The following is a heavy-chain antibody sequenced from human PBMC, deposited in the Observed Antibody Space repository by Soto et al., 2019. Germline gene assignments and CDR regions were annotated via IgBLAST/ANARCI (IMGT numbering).Heavy chain of an antibody. Sequence: GGSLRLSCAASGFTFTSHWMHWVRQAPGKGLVWVSRLNSDGSSRYYGDSMKGRFTISRDNANNTVYLQMNSLRDEDTAVYYCTSLPVYYGSGSYSNYYYYYGMDVWGQGTTVTVSS. V-gene: IGHV3-74*01. J-gene: IGHJ6*02. D-gene: IGHD3-10*01. CDR1: GFTFTSHW. CDR2: LNSDGSSR. CDR3: TSLPVYYGSGSYSNYYYYYGMDV.